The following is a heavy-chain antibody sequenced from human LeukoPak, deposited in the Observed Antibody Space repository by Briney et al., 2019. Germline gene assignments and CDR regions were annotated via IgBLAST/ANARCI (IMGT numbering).Heavy chain of an antibody. V-gene: IGHV1-18*01. D-gene: IGHD6-13*01. Sequence: ASVKVSCKASGYTFTNYGISWVRQAPGQGLEWMGWISAYDGNTNYLQKIQGRVTMTTDTATSTAYMELRSLRSDDTAVYYCARDKVIASAGTPNWFDPWGQGTLVTVSS. CDR1: GYTFTNYG. CDR3: ARDKVIASAGTPNWFDP. J-gene: IGHJ5*02. CDR2: ISAYDGNT.